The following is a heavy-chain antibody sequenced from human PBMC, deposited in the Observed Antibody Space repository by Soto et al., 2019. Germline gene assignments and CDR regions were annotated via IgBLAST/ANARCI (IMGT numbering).Heavy chain of an antibody. CDR3: AREGASGSHIGY. CDR2: IIPIFGTA. D-gene: IGHD3-22*01. Sequence: QVQLVQSGAEVKKPGSSVKVSCKASVGPFSSYAISWVRQAPGQGLEWMGGIIPIFGTANYAQRFQGRVTITADESTSTAYMELSSLRSEDTAVYYCAREGASGSHIGYWGQGTLVTVSS. CDR1: VGPFSSYA. V-gene: IGHV1-69*01. J-gene: IGHJ4*02.